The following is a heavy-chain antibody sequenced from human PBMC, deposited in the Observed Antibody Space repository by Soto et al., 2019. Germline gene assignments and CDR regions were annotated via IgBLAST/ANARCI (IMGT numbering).Heavy chain of an antibody. CDR2: INYSGRT. CDR3: ARYAGSSWFDY. D-gene: IGHD6-13*01. J-gene: IGHJ4*02. V-gene: IGHV4-59*01. CDR1: GGSISTYY. Sequence: SETLSLTCTVSGGSISTYYWSWIRQPPGKGLEWIGYINYSGRTNYNPSLKSRVTMSLDTSKNQFSLKLRSVTAADTAVFYCARYAGSSWFDYWGQGTLVTVSS.